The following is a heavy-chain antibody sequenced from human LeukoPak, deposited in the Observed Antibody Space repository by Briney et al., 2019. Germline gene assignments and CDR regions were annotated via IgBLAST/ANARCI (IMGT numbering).Heavy chain of an antibody. CDR1: GFTFSSYE. D-gene: IGHD2-15*01. CDR2: IHQDGNEK. V-gene: IGHV3-7*04. J-gene: IGHJ4*02. Sequence: GGSLRLSCAASGFTFSSYEMSWVRQAPGKGLEWVANIHQDGNEKYYVDSVKGRFTISRDNAKNSLYLQMNSLRAEDTAVYYCARGDKFSGDYWGQGTLVTVSS. CDR3: ARGDKFSGDY.